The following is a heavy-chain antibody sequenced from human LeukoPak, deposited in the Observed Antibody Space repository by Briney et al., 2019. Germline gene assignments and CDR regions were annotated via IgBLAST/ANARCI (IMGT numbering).Heavy chain of an antibody. CDR1: GGSISSGDYY. Sequence: SETLSLTCTVSGGSISSGDYYWSWIRQPPGKGLERIGYIYYSGSTYYNPSLKSRVTISVDTSKNQFSLKLSSVTAADTAVYYCARDSSSWYSYGMDVWGKGTTVTVSS. V-gene: IGHV4-30-4*01. D-gene: IGHD6-13*01. CDR2: IYYSGST. CDR3: ARDSSSWYSYGMDV. J-gene: IGHJ6*04.